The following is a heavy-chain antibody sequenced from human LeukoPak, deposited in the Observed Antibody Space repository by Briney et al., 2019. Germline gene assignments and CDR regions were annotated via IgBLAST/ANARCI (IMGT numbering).Heavy chain of an antibody. V-gene: IGHV3-23*01. Sequence: GGSLRFSCAASGFTFSSYAMGWVRQAPGKGLEWVSAITASGGNTYYADYVKGRFTMSRDNSKNTLYLQVNSLRAEDTAVYYCAKGNGYSYGRYYFDYWGQGTLVTVSS. J-gene: IGHJ4*02. CDR3: AKGNGYSYGRYYFDY. CDR2: ITASGGNT. CDR1: GFTFSSYA. D-gene: IGHD5-18*01.